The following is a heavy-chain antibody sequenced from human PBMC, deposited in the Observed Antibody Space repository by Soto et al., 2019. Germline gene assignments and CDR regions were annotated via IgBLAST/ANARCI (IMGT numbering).Heavy chain of an antibody. J-gene: IGHJ3*02. V-gene: IGHV6-1*01. CDR3: ARDLFYRGYSGYRTNDAFDI. CDR2: TYYRSKWYN. D-gene: IGHD5-12*01. Sequence: NHIKQSPSRGLEWLGRTYYRSKWYNDYAVSVKSRITINPDTSKNQFSLQLNSVTPEDTAVYYCARDLFYRGYSGYRTNDAFDIWGQGTMVTVSS.